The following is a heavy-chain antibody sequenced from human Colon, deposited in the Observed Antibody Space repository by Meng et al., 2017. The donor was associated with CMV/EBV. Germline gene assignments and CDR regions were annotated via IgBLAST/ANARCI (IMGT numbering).Heavy chain of an antibody. CDR2: ISGSGSTT. D-gene: IGHD3-10*01. CDR3: ARVRGRLWFGELFDT. Sequence: GFTFSYYAMSWVRQAPGKGLEWVSGISGSGSTTYYADSEKGRFTISRDNSRNALYLQTNSLSADDTAVYYCARVRGRLWFGELFDTWGQGTLVTVSS. J-gene: IGHJ5*02. V-gene: IGHV3-23*01. CDR1: GFTFSYYA.